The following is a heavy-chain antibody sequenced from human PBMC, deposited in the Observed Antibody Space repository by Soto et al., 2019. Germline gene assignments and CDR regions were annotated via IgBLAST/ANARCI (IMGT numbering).Heavy chain of an antibody. CDR3: ASEAAAGDFYYYYYGMDV. CDR2: INPSGGST. CDR1: GYTFTSYY. V-gene: IGHV1-46*01. D-gene: IGHD6-13*01. Sequence: QVQLVQSGAEVKKPGASVKVSCKASGYTFTSYYMHWVRQAPGQGLEGMGIINPSGGSTSYAQKFQGRVTMTRDTSTSTVYMELSSLRSEDTAVYYCASEAAAGDFYYYYYGMDVWGQGTTVTVSS. J-gene: IGHJ6*02.